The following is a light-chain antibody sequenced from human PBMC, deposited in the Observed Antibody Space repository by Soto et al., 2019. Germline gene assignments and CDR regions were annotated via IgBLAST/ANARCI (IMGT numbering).Light chain of an antibody. Sequence: EIVLTQSPVTLSLSPGERATLSCRASQSVSSNYLAWYQQKPGQAPRLLIYGASRGAAGIPDRFSGSGSGTDFTLSISRLGPEDFAVYFCQQYRRSPLFTFGQGTKLEIK. CDR1: QSVSSNY. V-gene: IGKV3-20*01. CDR2: GAS. J-gene: IGKJ2*01. CDR3: QQYRRSPLFT.